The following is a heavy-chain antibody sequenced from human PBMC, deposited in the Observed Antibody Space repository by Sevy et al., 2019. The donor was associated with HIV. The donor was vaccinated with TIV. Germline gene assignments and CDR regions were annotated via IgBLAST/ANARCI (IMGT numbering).Heavy chain of an antibody. V-gene: IGHV4-34*01. CDR1: GGSFSGYY. D-gene: IGHD6-19*01. Sequence: SETLSLTCAVYGGSFSGYYWSWIRQPPGKGLEWIGEINHSGSTNYNPPLKSRVTISVDTSKNQFSLKLSSVTAADTAVYYCARVGGNLIAVAGNGGHFDYWGQGTLVTVSS. CDR2: INHSGST. J-gene: IGHJ4*02. CDR3: ARVGGNLIAVAGNGGHFDY.